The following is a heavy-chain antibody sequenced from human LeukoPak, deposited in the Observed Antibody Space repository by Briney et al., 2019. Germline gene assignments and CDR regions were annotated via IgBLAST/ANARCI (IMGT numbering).Heavy chain of an antibody. CDR3: AKEIFSGLLYIDY. J-gene: IGHJ4*02. CDR2: ISGSGGST. D-gene: IGHD5-12*01. Sequence: GGSLRLSCAASGFTVSSNYMSWVRQAPGKGLEWVSAISGSGGSTYYADSVKGRFTISSDNSKNTVYLQMNSLRPEDMAVYYCAKEIFSGLLYIDYWGQGTLVTVSS. V-gene: IGHV3-23*01. CDR1: GFTVSSNY.